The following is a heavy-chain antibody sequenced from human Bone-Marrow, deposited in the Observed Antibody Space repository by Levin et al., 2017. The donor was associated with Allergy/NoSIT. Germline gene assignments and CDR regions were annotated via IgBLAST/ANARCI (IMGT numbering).Heavy chain of an antibody. Sequence: PGGSLRLSCVASGFSFSNYDMHWFRQVTGKGLEWVSEIGTVGDTFYPGSAKGRFTISRENARNSLYLQMDSLTVGDTAVYYCARAKPRTGRYPNNAFDIWGQGTVVTVSS. CDR1: GFSFSNYD. V-gene: IGHV3-13*01. D-gene: IGHD1-26*01. J-gene: IGHJ3*02. CDR2: IGTVGDT. CDR3: ARAKPRTGRYPNNAFDI.